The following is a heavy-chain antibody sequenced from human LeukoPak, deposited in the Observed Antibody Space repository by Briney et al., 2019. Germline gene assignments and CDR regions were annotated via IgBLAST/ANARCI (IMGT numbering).Heavy chain of an antibody. Sequence: GASVKVSCKVSGYTLTELSMHWVRQAPGKGLEWMGGFDPEDGETIYAQKFQGRVTMTEDTSTDTAYMELRSLRSDDTAVYYCARQQGFEFDWDSSDAFDIWGQGTMVTVSS. CDR2: FDPEDGET. CDR3: ARQQGFEFDWDSSDAFDI. CDR1: GYTLTELS. V-gene: IGHV1-24*01. J-gene: IGHJ3*02. D-gene: IGHD3-9*01.